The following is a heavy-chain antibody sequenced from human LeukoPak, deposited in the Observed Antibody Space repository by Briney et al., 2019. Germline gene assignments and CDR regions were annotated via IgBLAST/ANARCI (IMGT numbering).Heavy chain of an antibody. Sequence: GGSLRLSCAASGFSFSTYSMNWVRQAPGKGLEWVSYINSSSSTIYYADSVQGRFTISRDNAKKSLYLQMNSLRAEDTAVYHCARDSPPDYWGQGTLVTVSS. CDR2: INSSSSTI. J-gene: IGHJ4*02. V-gene: IGHV3-48*01. CDR1: GFSFSTYS. CDR3: ARDSPPDY.